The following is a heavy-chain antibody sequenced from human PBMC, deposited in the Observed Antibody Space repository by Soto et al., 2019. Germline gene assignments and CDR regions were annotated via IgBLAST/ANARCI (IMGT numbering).Heavy chain of an antibody. J-gene: IGHJ4*02. CDR2: IYWDDDE. V-gene: IGHV2-5*02. D-gene: IGHD3-10*01. CDR1: GFSLTTRGVG. Sequence: QITLKESGPTLVKPTQTLTLTCTFSGFSLTTRGVGVGWIRQPPGKALEWLALIYWDDDEGYSPSLKSRLTITTQTPKHQVVLTMTNMDPDDTAAYYCAPRPRGFSYYFDYWGQGTLVTVSS. CDR3: APRPRGFSYYFDY.